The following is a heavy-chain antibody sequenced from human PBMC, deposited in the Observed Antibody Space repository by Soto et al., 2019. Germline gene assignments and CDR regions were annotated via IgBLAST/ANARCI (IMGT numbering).Heavy chain of an antibody. Sequence: EVQLVQSGGDLVQPGGSLRLSCVASGFTFSTYWMTWVRQAPGMGLEWVAGIKEDGSEEVYVDSVKGRFSISRDNAKTSLYLQLNSLRAEATAVYYCATAISSPFSNFDYWGQGSLVTVSS. CDR3: ATAISSPFSNFDY. CDR1: GFTFSTYW. V-gene: IGHV3-7*01. CDR2: IKEDGSEE. D-gene: IGHD2-2*01. J-gene: IGHJ4*02.